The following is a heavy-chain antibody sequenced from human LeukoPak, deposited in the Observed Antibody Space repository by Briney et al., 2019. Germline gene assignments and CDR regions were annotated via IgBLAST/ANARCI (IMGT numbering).Heavy chain of an antibody. Sequence: ETLSLTCAVYGGSFSGYYWSWVRQAPGKGLEWVSAISGSGGSTYYADSVKGRFTISRDNSKNTLYLQMNSLRAEDTAVYYCAKGYSSSPGDYWGQGTLVTVSS. J-gene: IGHJ4*02. CDR3: AKGYSSSPGDY. D-gene: IGHD6-13*01. CDR2: ISGSGGST. CDR1: GGSFSGYY. V-gene: IGHV3-23*01.